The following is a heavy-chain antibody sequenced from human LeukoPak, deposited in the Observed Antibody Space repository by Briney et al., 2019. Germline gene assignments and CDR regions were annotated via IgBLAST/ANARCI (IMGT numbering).Heavy chain of an antibody. V-gene: IGHV3-23*01. CDR3: AKDRDCSGGSCQPSAPDY. D-gene: IGHD2-15*01. Sequence: GGSLRLSCSASGFTFSCYAMSWVRQAPGKGLEWVSAISGSGGSIYYADSVKGRFTISRDNSKNTLYLQMNSLRAEDTAVYYCAKDRDCSGGSCQPSAPDYWGQGTLVNVYS. J-gene: IGHJ4*02. CDR1: GFTFSCYA. CDR2: ISGSGGSI.